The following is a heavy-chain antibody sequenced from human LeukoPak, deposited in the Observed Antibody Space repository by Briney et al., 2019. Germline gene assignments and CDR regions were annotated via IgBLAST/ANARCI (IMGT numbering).Heavy chain of an antibody. CDR1: GFTFSSYS. J-gene: IGHJ6*03. CDR3: ARDWNHGSGYYMDV. CDR2: ISSRSATI. D-gene: IGHD3-10*01. Sequence: PGGSLRLSCAASGFTFSSYSMNWVRQAPGKGLEWVSYISSRSATIYYADSVKGRFTISRDNAKNSLYLQMNSLRAEDTAVYYCARDWNHGSGYYMDVWGKGTTVTISS. V-gene: IGHV3-48*01.